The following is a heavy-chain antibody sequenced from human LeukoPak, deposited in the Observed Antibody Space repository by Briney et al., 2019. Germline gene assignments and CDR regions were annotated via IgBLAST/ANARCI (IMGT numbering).Heavy chain of an antibody. V-gene: IGHV3-48*03. CDR2: VSKSGGTM. CDR1: GFTFSSHE. CDR3: ATAVI. Sequence: GGSLRLSCEASGFTFSSHEMNWFRQAPGKGLEWVSYVSKSGGTMKNADSVKGRFTVSRDNAKNSLYLQMNSLTAEDTAVYYCATAVIRGRGTMVTVPS. J-gene: IGHJ3*02.